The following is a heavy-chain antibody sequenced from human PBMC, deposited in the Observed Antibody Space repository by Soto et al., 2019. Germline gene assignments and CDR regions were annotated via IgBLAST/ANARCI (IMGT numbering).Heavy chain of an antibody. V-gene: IGHV4-39*02. Sequence: SETLSLTCTVSGGSISSSSYYWGWIRQPPGKGLEWIGSIYYSGSTYYNPSLKSRVTISVDTSKNQFSLKLSSVTAADTAVYYCARDRITIFGVVPYYMDVWGKGTTVTVSS. D-gene: IGHD3-3*01. CDR1: GGSISSSSYY. J-gene: IGHJ6*03. CDR3: ARDRITIFGVVPYYMDV. CDR2: IYYSGST.